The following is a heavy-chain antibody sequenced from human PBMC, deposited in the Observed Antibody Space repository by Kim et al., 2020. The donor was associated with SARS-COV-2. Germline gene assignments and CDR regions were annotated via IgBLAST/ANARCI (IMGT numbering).Heavy chain of an antibody. CDR1: GGSFSGYY. V-gene: IGHV4-34*01. D-gene: IGHD6-19*01. Sequence: SQTLSLTCAVYGGSFSGYYWSWIRQPPGKGLEWIGEINHMGSTNYNPSLKSRVTISIETSKNQFSLKLSSVTAADTAVYYCASYSSGGGSHYWGQGTLVTVSS. CDR3: ASYSSGGGSHY. J-gene: IGHJ4*02. CDR2: INHMGST.